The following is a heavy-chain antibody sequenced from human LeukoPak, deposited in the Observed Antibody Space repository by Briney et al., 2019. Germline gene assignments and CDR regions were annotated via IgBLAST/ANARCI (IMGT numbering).Heavy chain of an antibody. CDR1: GYTFTSYD. V-gene: IGHV1-2*02. J-gene: IGHJ5*02. D-gene: IGHD5-12*01. CDR2: INPNSGGT. Sequence: ASVKVSCKASGYTFTSYDINWVRQATGQGLEWMGWINPNSGGTNYAQKFQGRVTMTRDTSISTAYMELSRLRSDDTAVYYCARGAWDIVATIGWFDPWGQGTLVTVSS. CDR3: ARGAWDIVATIGWFDP.